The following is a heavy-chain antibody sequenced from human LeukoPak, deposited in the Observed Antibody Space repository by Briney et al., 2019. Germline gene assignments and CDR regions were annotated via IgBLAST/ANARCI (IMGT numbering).Heavy chain of an antibody. D-gene: IGHD6-13*01. J-gene: IGHJ4*02. CDR1: GFTLSSYE. CDR2: ISRTGNSI. Sequence: GGSLRLSCAASGFTLSSYEMNWVRLAPGKGLEWISYISRTGNSIYYADSVKGRFTISRDSAKNSLYLQMNSLRAEDTAVYYCAGGIAAASDYWGQGTLVTVSS. CDR3: AGGIAAASDY. V-gene: IGHV3-48*03.